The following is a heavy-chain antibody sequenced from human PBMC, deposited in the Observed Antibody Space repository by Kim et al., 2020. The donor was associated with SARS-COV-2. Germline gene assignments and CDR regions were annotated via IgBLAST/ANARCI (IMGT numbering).Heavy chain of an antibody. CDR1: GYSISSGYY. CDR2: IYHSGST. Sequence: SETLSLTCTVSGYSISSGYYWGWIRQPPGKGLEWIGSIYHSGSTHYNPSLKSRVTISVDTSKNQFSLKLSSVTAADTAVYYCARVLPRGYSYGYVIVGATGMDVWGQGTTVTVSS. D-gene: IGHD5-18*01. J-gene: IGHJ6*02. V-gene: IGHV4-38-2*02. CDR3: ARVLPRGYSYGYVIVGATGMDV.